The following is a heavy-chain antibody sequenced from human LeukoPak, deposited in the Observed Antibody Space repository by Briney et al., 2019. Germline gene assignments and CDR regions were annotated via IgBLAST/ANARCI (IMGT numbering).Heavy chain of an antibody. Sequence: SQTLSLTCAISGDRLSNNNVSWNWIRQSPSGGLECLGRTYYRPKFNTDYAVSLKSRIAINSDTSKNQFPLQLNSVTPADTGVYYCDRGSYSSFDYWGQGTLVTVSS. D-gene: IGHD3-16*01. V-gene: IGHV6-1*01. CDR1: GDRLSNNNVS. J-gene: IGHJ4*02. CDR3: DRGSYSSFDY. CDR2: TYYRPKFNT.